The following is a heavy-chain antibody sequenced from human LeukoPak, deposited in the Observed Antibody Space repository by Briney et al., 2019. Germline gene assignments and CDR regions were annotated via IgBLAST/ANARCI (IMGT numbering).Heavy chain of an antibody. Sequence: PSETLFLTCTVSGASISGYSWSWIRQPPGKGLEWIGNISYSGSTNYNPSLKSRVTISVDTSKNQFSLRLTSVTAADTAFYYCARGVEDLGYSYDYWGQGTLVTVSS. V-gene: IGHV4-59*01. CDR1: GASISGYS. J-gene: IGHJ4*02. D-gene: IGHD5-18*01. CDR3: ARGVEDLGYSYDY. CDR2: ISYSGST.